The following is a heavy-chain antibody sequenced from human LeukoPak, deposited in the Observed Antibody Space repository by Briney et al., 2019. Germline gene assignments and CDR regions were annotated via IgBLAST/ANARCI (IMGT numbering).Heavy chain of an antibody. CDR2: IRNKVNTYTT. V-gene: IGHV3-72*01. CDR3: ARVGYSYGSYYFDY. J-gene: IGHJ4*02. D-gene: IGHD5-18*01. Sequence: GGTLRPSCAASGFTFSDHYMDWVRQGPGKGLEWVGRIRNKVNTYTTKYAASVKGRFTISRDDSKNSLFLQMNSLKTEDTAVYYCARVGYSYGSYYFDYWGQGTLVTLCS. CDR1: GFTFSDHY.